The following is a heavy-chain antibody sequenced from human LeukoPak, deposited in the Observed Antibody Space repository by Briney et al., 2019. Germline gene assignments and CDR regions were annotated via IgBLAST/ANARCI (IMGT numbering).Heavy chain of an antibody. Sequence: GGSLRLSCTASGFTLSSSWMSWVRQPPGRGLEWVASIKQDGSQKYYVDSVKGRFTISRDNAKNSLYLQMNSLRAEDTAVYYCASGSGYCSGGSCSDYWGQGTLVTVSS. CDR1: GFTLSSSW. J-gene: IGHJ4*02. V-gene: IGHV3-7*01. CDR3: ASGSGYCSGGSCSDY. D-gene: IGHD2-15*01. CDR2: IKQDGSQK.